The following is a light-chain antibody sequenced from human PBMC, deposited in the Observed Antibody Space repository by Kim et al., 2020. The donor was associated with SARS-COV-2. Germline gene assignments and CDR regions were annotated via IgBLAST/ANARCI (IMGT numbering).Light chain of an antibody. J-gene: IGLJ3*02. CDR2: DVS. V-gene: IGLV2-14*03. Sequence: QSALTQPASVSGSPGQSVTISCTGSSSDLGYNYVSWYQQHPGKAPKLIIYDVSNRPSGVSDRFSGSKSGNTASLTISGLQAEDEADYYCSSYTSSSTLDGVFGGGTQLTFL. CDR1: SSDLGYNY. CDR3: SSYTSSSTLDGV.